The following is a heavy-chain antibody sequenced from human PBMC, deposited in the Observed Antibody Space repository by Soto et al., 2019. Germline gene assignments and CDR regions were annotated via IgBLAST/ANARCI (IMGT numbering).Heavy chain of an antibody. CDR2: IIPIFGTA. D-gene: IGHD6-19*01. CDR3: AFTGRYSSGWYGLGGY. V-gene: IGHV1-69*13. CDR1: GGTFSSYA. Sequence: SVEVSCEASGGTFSSYAISWVRQAPGQGLEWMGGIIPIFGTANYAQKFQGRVTITADESTSTAYMELSSLRSEDTAVYYCAFTGRYSSGWYGLGGYWGQGTMLTVST. J-gene: IGHJ4*02.